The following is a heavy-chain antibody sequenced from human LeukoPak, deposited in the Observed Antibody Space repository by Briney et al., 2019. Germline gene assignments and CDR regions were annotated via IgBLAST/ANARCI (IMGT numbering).Heavy chain of an antibody. V-gene: IGHV3-23*01. D-gene: IGHD1-1*01. CDR1: GFTFTTYS. CDR2: INPGGITT. J-gene: IGHJ4*02. Sequence: QPGGCLRLSCAASGFTFTTYSMTWVRQAPGKGLEWVSTINPGGITTYYADSVKGRFTISRDNSKNTVSLQMDSLRADDTAVYYCAKDRAGTPWADWGQGTLVTVSS. CDR3: AKDRAGTPWAD.